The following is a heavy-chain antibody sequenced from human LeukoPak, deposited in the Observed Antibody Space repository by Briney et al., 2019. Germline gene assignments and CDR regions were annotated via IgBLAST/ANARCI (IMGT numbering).Heavy chain of an antibody. D-gene: IGHD2-15*01. V-gene: IGHV3-7*01. CDR1: GFTFRSFW. CDR2: INQDGSEK. Sequence: GGSLRLSCAASGFTFRSFWMTWVRQAPGKGLEWVAGINQDGSEKYYVDSVKGRFTISRDNAMSSMHLQMNSLRAEDTAVYYCAKERLAARWGQGTLVTVSS. J-gene: IGHJ4*02. CDR3: AKERLAAR.